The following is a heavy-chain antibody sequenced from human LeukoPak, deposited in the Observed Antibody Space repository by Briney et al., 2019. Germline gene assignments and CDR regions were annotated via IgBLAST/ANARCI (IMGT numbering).Heavy chain of an antibody. D-gene: IGHD1-1*01. Sequence: GESLKISCKGSGYSFTTYWLVWVRQMPGKGLEWMGIIYPGDSDARYSPSFRGQATISADKSISTAYLQWSSLKASDTAMYYCAREARRERRGYGMDVWGQGTTVTVSS. V-gene: IGHV5-51*01. CDR3: AREARRERRGYGMDV. CDR2: IYPGDSDA. J-gene: IGHJ6*02. CDR1: GYSFTTYW.